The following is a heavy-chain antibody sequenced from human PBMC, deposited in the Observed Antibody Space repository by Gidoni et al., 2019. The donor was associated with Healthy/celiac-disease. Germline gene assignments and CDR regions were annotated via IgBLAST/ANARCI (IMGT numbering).Heavy chain of an antibody. V-gene: IGHV4-38-2*02. J-gene: IGHJ4*02. CDR2: SYPSGST. D-gene: IGHD3-3*01. Sequence: QVQLQESGPGLVKPSETLSLTCAVSGYSISSGYYWGWIRQPPGKGLEWIVSSYPSGSTYYNPSLKSRVTISVDTSKNQFSLKLSSVTAADTAVYYCAREGNSYYDFWSGYYKAPYFDYWGQGTLVTVSS. CDR3: AREGNSYYDFWSGYYKAPYFDY. CDR1: GYSISSGYY.